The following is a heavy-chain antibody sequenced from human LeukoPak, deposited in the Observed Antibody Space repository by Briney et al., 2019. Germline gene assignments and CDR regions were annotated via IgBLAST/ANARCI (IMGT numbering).Heavy chain of an antibody. CDR1: GGSFSGYY. CDR2: INHSGST. D-gene: IGHD6-13*01. CDR3: ARESVAAADGWFDP. J-gene: IGHJ5*02. Sequence: SETLSLTCAVYGGSFSGYYWSWIRQPPGKGLEWIGEINHSGSTNYNPSLKSRVIISVDTSKNQFSLKLSSVTAADTAVYYCARESVAAADGWFDPWGQGTLVTVSS. V-gene: IGHV4-34*01.